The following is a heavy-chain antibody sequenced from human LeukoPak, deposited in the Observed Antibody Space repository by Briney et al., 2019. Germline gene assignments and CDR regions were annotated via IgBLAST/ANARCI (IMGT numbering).Heavy chain of an antibody. CDR2: INAGNGHT. CDR3: ARGIWSATRVDYYLDN. CDR1: GYTFIGYA. Sequence: GASVKVSCKASGYTFIGYAIHWVRQAPGQRFEWMGWINAGNGHTKYSQNFQGRVTTTRDSSANIVYMDVSSLTSEDTAVYYCARGIWSATRVDYYLDNWGRGTLVTVSS. V-gene: IGHV1-3*01. J-gene: IGHJ4*02. D-gene: IGHD5-24*01.